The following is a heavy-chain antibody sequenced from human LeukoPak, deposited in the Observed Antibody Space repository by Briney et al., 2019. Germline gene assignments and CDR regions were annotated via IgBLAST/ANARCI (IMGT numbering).Heavy chain of an antibody. J-gene: IGHJ4*02. CDR1: GFTVSSNY. CDR2: IYSDGST. CDR3: VREGPLYSSTWYGDY. V-gene: IGHV3-53*04. D-gene: IGHD6-13*01. Sequence: GGSLRLSCAASGFTVSSNYMSWVRQAPGKGLEWVSIIYSDGSTYYADSVKGRFTISRHNSKNTLYLQMNSLRAEDTAVYYCVREGPLYSSTWYGDYWGQGTLVTVSS.